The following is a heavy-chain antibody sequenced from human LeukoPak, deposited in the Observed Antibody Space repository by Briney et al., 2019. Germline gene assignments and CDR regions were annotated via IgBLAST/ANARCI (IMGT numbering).Heavy chain of an antibody. CDR2: ASADGSIT. J-gene: IGHJ4*02. CDR1: GFTFSSSW. D-gene: IGHD2/OR15-2a*01. V-gene: IGHV3-74*01. CDR3: ARGPNSPDY. Sequence: GGSLRLSCEASGFTFSSSWMHWVRQPPGKGLVWVSSASADGSITRYADSVKGRFTISRDNAKNTVFLQVNSLRVEDTAVYHCARGPNSPDYWGQGTLVTVSS.